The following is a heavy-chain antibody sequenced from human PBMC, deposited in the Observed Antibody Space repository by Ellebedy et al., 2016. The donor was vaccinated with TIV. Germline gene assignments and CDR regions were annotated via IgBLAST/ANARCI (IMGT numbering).Heavy chain of an antibody. CDR2: IKEDGSAK. V-gene: IGHV3-7*03. CDR3: VRLKTTVTLFDH. J-gene: IGHJ4*02. CDR1: GFTFSTYW. Sequence: GESLKISCAGSGFTFSTYWMTWVRQAPGKGLEWVANIKEDGSAKNYVDSVRGRFTISRDNSKNSLYLQMTGLGPEDTAVYYCVRLKTTVTLFDHWGQGTLVTVSS. D-gene: IGHD4-17*01.